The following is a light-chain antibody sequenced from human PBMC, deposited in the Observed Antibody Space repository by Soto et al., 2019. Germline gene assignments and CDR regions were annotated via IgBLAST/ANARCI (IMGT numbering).Light chain of an antibody. CDR2: GAS. Sequence: DIVLTQSPGTLSLSPGDRATISCRASQSVRSSYLAWYQQIPGQAPMLLVYGASSRATGIPDRFSGSGSGTDFTLTIRRLQPEDFAVYYWQQYGNYSLTFGGGTKVEIK. CDR1: QSVRSSY. V-gene: IGKV3-20*01. CDR3: QQYGNYSLT. J-gene: IGKJ4*01.